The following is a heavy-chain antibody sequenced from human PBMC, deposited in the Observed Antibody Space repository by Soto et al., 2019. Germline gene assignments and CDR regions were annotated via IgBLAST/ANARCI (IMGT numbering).Heavy chain of an antibody. J-gene: IGHJ4*02. Sequence: QVQLVQSGAEVKKPGSSVKVSCKASGGTFSSYAISWVRQAPGQGLEWMGGIIPIFGTANYAQKFQGRVTITADAPTHTACMELSSLESEDTAVYYCASRSNGEEPEDDWGQGTLVTVSS. CDR2: IIPIFGTA. V-gene: IGHV1-69*12. CDR3: ASRSNGEEPEDD. CDR1: GGTFSSYA. D-gene: IGHD1-1*01.